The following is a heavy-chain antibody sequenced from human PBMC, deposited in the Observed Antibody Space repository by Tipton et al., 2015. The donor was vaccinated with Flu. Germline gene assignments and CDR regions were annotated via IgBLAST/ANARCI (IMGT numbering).Heavy chain of an antibody. CDR1: GGSISSDY. CDR3: ARELNYGMDV. CDR2: IYYSGST. J-gene: IGHJ6*02. Sequence: TLSLTCTVSGGSISSDYWSWIRQPPGKGLEWIGYIYYSGSTNYNPSLKSRVTISVDTSKNQFSLKLSSVTAADTAVYYCARELNYGMDVWGQGTTVTVSS. V-gene: IGHV4-59*01.